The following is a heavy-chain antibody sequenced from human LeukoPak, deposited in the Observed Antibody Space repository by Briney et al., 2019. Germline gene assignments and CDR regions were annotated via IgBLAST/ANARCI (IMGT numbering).Heavy chain of an antibody. CDR1: GGSISSYY. Sequence: SETLSLTCTVSGGSISSYYWSWIRQPPGKGLEWIGYIYYSGSTNYNPSLKSRVTISVDTSKNQFSLKLSSVTAADTAVYYCARGTVYYDFWSGPSEVYGMDVWGQGTTVTVSS. CDR3: ARGTVYYDFWSGPSEVYGMDV. J-gene: IGHJ6*02. V-gene: IGHV4-59*12. D-gene: IGHD3-3*01. CDR2: IYYSGST.